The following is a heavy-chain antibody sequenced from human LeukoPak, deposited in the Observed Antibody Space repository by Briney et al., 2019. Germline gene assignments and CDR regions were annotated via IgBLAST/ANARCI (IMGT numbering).Heavy chain of an antibody. V-gene: IGHV3-53*01. CDR1: GFTFSSYA. J-gene: IGHJ6*03. Sequence: GGSLRLSCAASGFTFSSYAMSWVRQAPGKGLEWVSVIYSGGSTYYADSVKGRFTIPRDNSKNTLYLQMNSLRAEDTAVYYCASGSGSYRTPYYYMDVWGTGTTVTVSS. CDR2: IYSGGST. CDR3: ASGSGSYRTPYYYMDV. D-gene: IGHD3-10*01.